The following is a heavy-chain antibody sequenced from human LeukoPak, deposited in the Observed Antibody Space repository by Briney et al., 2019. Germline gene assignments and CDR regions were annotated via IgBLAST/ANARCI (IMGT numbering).Heavy chain of an antibody. CDR1: GYTFTDYY. J-gene: IGHJ4*02. V-gene: IGHV1-2*02. CDR2: ISPNSGDT. Sequence: ASVKVSCKASGYTFTDYYMHWVRQAPGQGLEWMGWISPNSGDTKYAQNFQGEVTMTRDTSISTAYMELSRLRSDDTAVYYCARRIAAAGMYYFDYWGQGTLVTVSS. D-gene: IGHD6-13*01. CDR3: ARRIAAAGMYYFDY.